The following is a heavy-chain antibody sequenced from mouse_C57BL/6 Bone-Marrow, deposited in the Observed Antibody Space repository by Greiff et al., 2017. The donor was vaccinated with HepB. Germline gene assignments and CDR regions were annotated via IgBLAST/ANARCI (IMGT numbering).Heavy chain of an antibody. CDR3: ARDGSSYSAAWFAY. CDR2: IDPSDSYT. V-gene: IGHV1-50*01. Sequence: QVQLQQPGAELVKPGASVKLSCKASGYTFTSYWMQWVKQRPGQGLEWIGEIDPSDSYTNYNQKFKGKATLTVDTSSSTAYMQLSSLTSEDSAVYYCARDGSSYSAAWFAYWGQGTLVTVSA. D-gene: IGHD1-1*01. J-gene: IGHJ3*01. CDR1: GYTFTSYW.